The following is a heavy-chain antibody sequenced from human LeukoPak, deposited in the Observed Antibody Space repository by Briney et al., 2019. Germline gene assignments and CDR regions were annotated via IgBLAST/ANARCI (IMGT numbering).Heavy chain of an antibody. CDR3: ARDVDIVATIPISYYYHGMDV. J-gene: IGHJ6*02. V-gene: IGHV1-18*01. CDR1: GYTFTSYG. Sequence: ASVKVSCKASGYTFTSYGISWVRQAPGQGLEWMGWISAYNGNTNYAQKLQGRVTMTTDTSTSTAYMELRSLRSDDTAVYYCARDVDIVATIPISYYYHGMDVWGQGTTVTVSS. D-gene: IGHD5-12*01. CDR2: ISAYNGNT.